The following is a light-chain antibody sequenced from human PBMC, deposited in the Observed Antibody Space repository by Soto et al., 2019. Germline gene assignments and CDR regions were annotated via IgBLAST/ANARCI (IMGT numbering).Light chain of an antibody. CDR3: QQRNSWPPTFT. J-gene: IGKJ5*01. CDR1: QSVSSN. CDR2: GAS. V-gene: IGKV3-15*01. Sequence: EIVMTQSPATLSVSPGERATLSCRASQSVSSNLAWYQQKPGQAPRLLIYGASTRATGIPARFSGSGSGTEFTLTISSLQSEEFAVYYCQQRNSWPPTFTFGQGTRLEIK.